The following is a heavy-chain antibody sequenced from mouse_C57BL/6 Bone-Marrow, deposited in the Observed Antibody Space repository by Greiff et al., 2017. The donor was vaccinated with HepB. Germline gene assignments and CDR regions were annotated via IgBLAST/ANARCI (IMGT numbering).Heavy chain of an antibody. Sequence: EVQLVESGGGLVQPKGSLKLSCAASGFSFNTYAMNWVRQAPGKGLEWVARIRSKSNNYATYYADSVKDRLTISRADSESMLYLQMNNLKTEDTALDYCVRQGYDVRGFDYWGQGTTLTVSS. CDR3: VRQGYDVRGFDY. CDR2: IRSKSNNYAT. V-gene: IGHV10-1*01. D-gene: IGHD2-2*01. CDR1: GFSFNTYA. J-gene: IGHJ2*01.